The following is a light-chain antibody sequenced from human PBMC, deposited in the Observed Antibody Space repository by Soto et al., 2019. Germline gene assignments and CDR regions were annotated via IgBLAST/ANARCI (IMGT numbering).Light chain of an antibody. Sequence: LTQPASVSGSPGQSITISCTGTNXDVGGFNYVSWYQQHPDKAPKLIIFEVTDRPSGVSNRFSGSKSGNTASLTISGLQSEDEAEYYCCSYTSRSTLVFGGGTKVTVL. V-gene: IGLV2-14*01. CDR3: CSYTSRSTLV. J-gene: IGLJ2*01. CDR1: NXDVGGFNY. CDR2: EVT.